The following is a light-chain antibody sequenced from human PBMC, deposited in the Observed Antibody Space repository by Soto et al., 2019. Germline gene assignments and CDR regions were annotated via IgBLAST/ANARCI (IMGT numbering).Light chain of an antibody. CDR1: SSDVGGYNY. J-gene: IGLJ1*01. Sequence: QSVLTQPRSVSGSPGQSVAISCTGTSSDVGGYNYVSWYQQHPGKAPKLMIYDVTKRPSGVPDRFSASKSGNTASLTITGLRAEDEGYYYCTSYTSSSTPYVFGTGTKLTVL. CDR3: TSYTSSSTPYV. V-gene: IGLV2-11*01. CDR2: DVT.